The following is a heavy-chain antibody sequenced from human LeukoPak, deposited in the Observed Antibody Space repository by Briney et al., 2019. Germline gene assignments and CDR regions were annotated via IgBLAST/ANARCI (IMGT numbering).Heavy chain of an antibody. CDR2: IYYSGST. CDR1: GGSISSYY. CDR3: ARRYWDAFDI. V-gene: IGHV4-59*08. Sequence: PSETLSLTCTVSGGSISSYYWSWIRQPPGKGLEWIGYIYYSGSTNYNPSLKSRVTISVDTSKNQFSLKLSSVTAADTAAYYCARRYWDAFDIWGQGTMVTVSS. J-gene: IGHJ3*02. D-gene: IGHD2-8*02.